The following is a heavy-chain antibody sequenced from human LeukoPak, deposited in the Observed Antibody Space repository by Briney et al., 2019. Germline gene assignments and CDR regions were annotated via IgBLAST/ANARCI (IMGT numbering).Heavy chain of an antibody. CDR1: GGSISSSSYY. J-gene: IGHJ4*02. Sequence: PSETLSLTCTVSGGSISSSSYYWGWIRQPPGKGLEWIGSIYYSGSTYYNPSLKSRVTISVDTSKNQFSLKLSSVTAADTAVYYCARDLAYYDSSGYYNYFDYWGQGTLVTVSS. V-gene: IGHV4-39*07. CDR3: ARDLAYYDSSGYYNYFDY. D-gene: IGHD3-22*01. CDR2: IYYSGST.